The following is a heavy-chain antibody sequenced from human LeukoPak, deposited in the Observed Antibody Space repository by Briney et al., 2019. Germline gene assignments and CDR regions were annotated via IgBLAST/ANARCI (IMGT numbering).Heavy chain of an antibody. J-gene: IGHJ5*02. Sequence: SETLSLTCTVPGGSISSSSYYWGWIRQPPGKGLEWIGSIYYSGSTYYNPSLKSRVTISVDTSKNQFSLKLSSVTAADTAVYYCAGLTVAGTRYNWFDPWAREPWSPSPQ. CDR3: AGLTVAGTRYNWFDP. V-gene: IGHV4-39*07. D-gene: IGHD6-19*01. CDR2: IYYSGST. CDR1: GGSISSSSYY.